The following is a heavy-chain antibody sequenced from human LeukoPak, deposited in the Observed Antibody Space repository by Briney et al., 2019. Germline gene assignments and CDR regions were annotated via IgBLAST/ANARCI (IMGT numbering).Heavy chain of an antibody. V-gene: IGHV3-7*01. CDR3: AREEGDWFDP. CDR1: GFIFSSYW. J-gene: IGHJ5*02. Sequence: PGGSLRLSCVASGFIFSSYWMSWVRQAPGKGLEWVANIKQDGSEKYYVDSVKGRFTISRDNAKNLLYLQMNSLRAEDTAVYYCAREEGDWFDPWGQGTLVTVSS. CDR2: IKQDGSEK. D-gene: IGHD1-26*01.